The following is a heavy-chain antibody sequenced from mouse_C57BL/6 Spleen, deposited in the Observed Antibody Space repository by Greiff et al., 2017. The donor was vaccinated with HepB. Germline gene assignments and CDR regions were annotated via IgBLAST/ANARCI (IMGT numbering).Heavy chain of an antibody. CDR2: ISSGSSTI. D-gene: IGHD4-1*01. V-gene: IGHV5-17*01. J-gene: IGHJ4*01. CDR1: GFTFSDYG. CDR3: ASWDGDYAMDY. Sequence: DVQLVESGGGLVKPGGSLKLSCAASGFTFSDYGMHWVRQAPEKGLEWVAYISSGSSTIYYADTVKGRFTISRDNAKNTLFLQMTSLRSEDTAMYYCASWDGDYAMDYWGQGTSVTVSS.